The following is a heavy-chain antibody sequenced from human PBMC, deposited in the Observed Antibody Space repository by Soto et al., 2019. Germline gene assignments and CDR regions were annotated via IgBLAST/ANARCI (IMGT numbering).Heavy chain of an antibody. V-gene: IGHV3-74*01. CDR1: GFTVSKYW. CDR2: ISSDGTTT. Sequence: EVQLVESGGGLVQPRKALRLSCAESGFTVSKYWMPWVRQAPGKGPVWVSYISSDGTTTDYADSVKGRFTISRDNAKNTLYLQMDSVRVEDTAVYYCAIQDCTNDVCLEAAVTVGGALEYWGQGAQVTVSS. CDR3: AIQDCTNDVCLEAAVTVGGALEY. D-gene: IGHD2-8*01. J-gene: IGHJ4*02.